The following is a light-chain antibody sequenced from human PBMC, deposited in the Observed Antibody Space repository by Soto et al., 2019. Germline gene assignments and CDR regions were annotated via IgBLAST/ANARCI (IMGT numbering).Light chain of an antibody. V-gene: IGKV3-11*01. Sequence: EIVLTQSPATLSLSPGERATLSCTASQSVSTNLVWYQQKPGQAPRLLIYDVSNRATGIPARFSGSGSGTDFTLTISSLEPEDFAVYYCQQRSEWPLTFGGGTKVEIK. J-gene: IGKJ4*01. CDR3: QQRSEWPLT. CDR1: QSVSTN. CDR2: DVS.